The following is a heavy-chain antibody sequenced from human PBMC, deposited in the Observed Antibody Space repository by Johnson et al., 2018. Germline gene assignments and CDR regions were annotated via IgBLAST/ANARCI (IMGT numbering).Heavy chain of an antibody. CDR3: TRDDYGGKDDAFVI. V-gene: IGHV3-49*03. CDR1: GLSFGDYS. Sequence: EVQLLETGGGLMEPGRSLRLSCTASGLSFGDYSMSWFRQAPGKGLEWVGFIRPKVYGGTPEYAASVEARFIISRDDSKNIAYLQMNSLKSEDTALYYCTRDDYGGKDDAFVIWGQGAMVTVSS. CDR2: IRPKVYGGTP. D-gene: IGHD4-23*01. J-gene: IGHJ3*02.